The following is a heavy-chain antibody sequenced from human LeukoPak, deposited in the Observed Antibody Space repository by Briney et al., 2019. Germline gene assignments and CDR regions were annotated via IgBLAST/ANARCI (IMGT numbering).Heavy chain of an antibody. D-gene: IGHD5-18*01. CDR3: AREWKSGYSYGFLTGKYNWFDP. CDR1: GGSSTNYF. V-gene: IGHV4-34*01. CDR2: INRSAST. J-gene: IGHJ5*02. Sequence: SETLSLTCVLYGGSSTNYFWSWIRQPPGKGLEWIGEINRSASTNYNPSLKSRVTISIDTSKNQFSLKLSSVTAADTAVYYCAREWKSGYSYGFLTGKYNWFDPWGQGTLVTVSS.